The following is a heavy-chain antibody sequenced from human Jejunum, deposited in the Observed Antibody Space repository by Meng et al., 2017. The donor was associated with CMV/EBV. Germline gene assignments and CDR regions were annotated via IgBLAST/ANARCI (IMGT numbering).Heavy chain of an antibody. CDR1: GFPFSSYA. CDR2: ISTSGDTG. J-gene: IGHJ4*02. CDR3: AKSPGWELPFDY. V-gene: IGHV3-23*01. D-gene: IGHD1-26*01. Sequence: AGFPFSSYAISWIRQAPGKGLEWVSGISTSGDTGNYADSVKGRFTISRDNSKNTLYLQMNDLRVEDTAVYYCAKSPGWELPFDYWGQGTLVTVSS.